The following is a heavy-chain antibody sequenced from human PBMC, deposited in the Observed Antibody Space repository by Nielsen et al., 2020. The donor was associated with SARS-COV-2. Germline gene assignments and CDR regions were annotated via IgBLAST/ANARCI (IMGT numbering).Heavy chain of an antibody. V-gene: IGHV3-30*03. CDR1: GFTFSSYG. CDR2: ISYDGSNK. J-gene: IGHJ6*02. Sequence: GGSLRLSCAASGFTFSSYGMHWVRQAPGKGLEWVAVISYDGSNKYYADSVKGRFTISRDNSKNTLYLQMNSLRAEDTAVYYCARDQPLHADYYYYGMDVWGQGTTVTVSS. CDR3: ARDQPLHADYYYYGMDV.